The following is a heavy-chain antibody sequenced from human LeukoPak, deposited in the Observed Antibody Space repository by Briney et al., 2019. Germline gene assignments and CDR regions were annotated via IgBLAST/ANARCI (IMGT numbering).Heavy chain of an antibody. J-gene: IGHJ4*02. D-gene: IGHD6-19*01. Sequence: QTLSLTCVVSGDSVSSKNGSWNWIRQSPSKGLEWLGSIYYRSKWYNDYAESMEGRMTISQDTTKNQYSLHLNSVTPDDTAVYYCARDLGTTGWHTFDYWGQGTLVTVSS. CDR2: IYYRSKWYN. CDR1: GDSVSSKNGS. CDR3: ARDLGTTGWHTFDY. V-gene: IGHV6-1*01.